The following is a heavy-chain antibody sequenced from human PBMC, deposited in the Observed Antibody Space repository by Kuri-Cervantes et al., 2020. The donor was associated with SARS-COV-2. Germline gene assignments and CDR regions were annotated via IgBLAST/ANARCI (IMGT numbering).Heavy chain of an antibody. CDR3: ARGGAIVVVPAAKGWFDP. Sequence: LSLTCAASGFTFSDYYMSWIRQAPGKGLEWVSYISSSSYTNYADSVKGRFTISRDDAKNSLYLQMNSLRAEDTAVYYCARGGAIVVVPAAKGWFDPWGQGTLVTVSS. V-gene: IGHV3-11*06. CDR2: ISSSSYT. D-gene: IGHD2-2*01. J-gene: IGHJ5*02. CDR1: GFTFSDYY.